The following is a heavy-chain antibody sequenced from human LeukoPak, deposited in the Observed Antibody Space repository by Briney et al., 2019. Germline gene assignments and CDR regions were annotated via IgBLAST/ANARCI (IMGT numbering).Heavy chain of an antibody. D-gene: IGHD5-18*01. CDR3: ARDGPGYSYGFGFYGMDV. Sequence: PGGSLRLSCAASGFTFSSYWMSWVRQAPGKGLEWVANIKQDGSEKYYVDSVRGRFTISRDNAKISLYLQMSSLRAEDTAVYFCARDGPGYSYGFGFYGMDVWGQGTTVTVSS. J-gene: IGHJ6*02. V-gene: IGHV3-7*01. CDR1: GFTFSSYW. CDR2: IKQDGSEK.